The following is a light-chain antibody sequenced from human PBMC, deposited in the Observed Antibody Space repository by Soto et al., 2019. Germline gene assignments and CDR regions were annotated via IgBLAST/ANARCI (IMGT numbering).Light chain of an antibody. CDR3: QQYGSSPRT. J-gene: IGKJ1*01. CDR2: GAS. V-gene: IGKV3-20*01. CDR1: QSVSSVY. Sequence: EVVLTQSPVTLSLSPGERATLSCRASQSVSSVYLAWYQQRPGQAPSLLMYGASSRATGTPERFSGSGSGTDFTLTISRLEPEDFAVYYCQQYGSSPRTFGQGTKVDIK.